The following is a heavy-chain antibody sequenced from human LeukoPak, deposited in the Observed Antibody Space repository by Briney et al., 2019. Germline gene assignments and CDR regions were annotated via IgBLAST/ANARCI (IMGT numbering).Heavy chain of an antibody. V-gene: IGHV4-4*02. CDR1: GGSISSSNW. J-gene: IGHJ4*02. D-gene: IGHD2-15*01. CDR3: ARAARYCSGGSCYRGIYYFDY. CDR2: IYHSGRT. Sequence: SGTLSLTCAVSGGSISSSNWWSWVRQPPGKGLEWIGEIYHSGRTNYNPSLKSRVTISVDKSKNQFSLKLSSVTAADTAVYYCARAARYCSGGSCYRGIYYFDYWGQRTLVTVSS.